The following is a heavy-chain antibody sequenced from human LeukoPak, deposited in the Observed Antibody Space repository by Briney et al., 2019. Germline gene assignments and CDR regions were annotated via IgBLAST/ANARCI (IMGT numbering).Heavy chain of an antibody. CDR1: GFTFSSYA. Sequence: GGSLRLSCAASGFTFSSYAMSWVRQAPGKGLEWVSAISGSGGSTYYADSVKGRFTISRDNSKNTLYLQMNSLRAEDTAVYYCATGGSGTYMIDYWGQGTLVTVSS. V-gene: IGHV3-23*01. CDR3: ATGGSGTYMIDY. J-gene: IGHJ4*02. CDR2: ISGSGGST. D-gene: IGHD3-10*01.